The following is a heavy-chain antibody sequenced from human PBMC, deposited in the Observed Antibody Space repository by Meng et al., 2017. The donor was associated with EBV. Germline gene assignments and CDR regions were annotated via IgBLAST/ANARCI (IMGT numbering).Heavy chain of an antibody. CDR3: ASESGRGYTPDY. Sequence: GQLVQSAAEVKKHGSSVKASCKTSGGPFRYYAISWVRQAPGQGLEWLGGFLPRLGAPNYAQKFHGRVKITADESTSTHYMDLSSLRSEDTAIYYCASESGRGYTPDYWGQGTLVTVSS. V-gene: IGHV1-69*01. CDR2: FLPRLGAP. J-gene: IGHJ4*02. D-gene: IGHD3-10*01. CDR1: GGPFRYYA.